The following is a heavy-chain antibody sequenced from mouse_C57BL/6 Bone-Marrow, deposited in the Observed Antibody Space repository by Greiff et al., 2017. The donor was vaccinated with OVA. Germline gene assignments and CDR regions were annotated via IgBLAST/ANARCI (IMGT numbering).Heavy chain of an antibody. Sequence: EVQLQESGPGMVKPSQSLSLTCTVTGYSITSGYDWHWIRHFPGNKLEWMGYISYSGSTTYNPSLKSRISITTDTSKNHFFLKLNSVTTEDTATYYCASGVYYDYDAWFAYWGQGTLVTVSA. CDR2: ISYSGST. D-gene: IGHD2-4*01. J-gene: IGHJ3*01. CDR1: GYSITSGYD. CDR3: ASGVYYDYDAWFAY. V-gene: IGHV3-1*01.